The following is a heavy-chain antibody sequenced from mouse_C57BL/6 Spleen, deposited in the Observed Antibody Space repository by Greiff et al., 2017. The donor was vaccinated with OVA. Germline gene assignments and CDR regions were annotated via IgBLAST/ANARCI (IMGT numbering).Heavy chain of an antibody. CDR2: IDSSDSYT. Sequence: VQLQQPGAELVMPGASVKLSCKASGYTFTSYWMHWVKQRPGQGLEWIGEIDSSDSYTNYNQKFKGKSTLTVDKSSSTAYMQLSSLTSEDSAVYYCAAIYYGTSWFAYWGQGTLVTVSA. CDR3: AAIYYGTSWFAY. J-gene: IGHJ3*01. CDR1: GYTFTSYW. V-gene: IGHV1-69*01. D-gene: IGHD2-1*01.